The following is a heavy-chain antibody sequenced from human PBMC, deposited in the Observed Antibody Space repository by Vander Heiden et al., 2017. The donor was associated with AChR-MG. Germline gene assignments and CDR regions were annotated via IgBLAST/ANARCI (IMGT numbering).Heavy chain of an antibody. V-gene: IGHV3-66*04. Sequence: EVQLVESGGGLVQPGGSLRLSCAASGCTVSSNYMSWVRQAPGKGLEWVSVIYSCGSTYYADSVKGRFTISRDNSKNTLYLQMNSLRAEDTAVYYCAGPSGWYQALGYWCQGTLVTVSS. CDR2: IYSCGST. J-gene: IGHJ4*02. CDR1: GCTVSSNY. CDR3: AGPSGWYQALGY. D-gene: IGHD6-19*01.